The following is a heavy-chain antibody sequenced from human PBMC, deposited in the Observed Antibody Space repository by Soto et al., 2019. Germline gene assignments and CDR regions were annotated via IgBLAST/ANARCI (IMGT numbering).Heavy chain of an antibody. D-gene: IGHD1-26*01. Sequence: QVQLQESGPGLVKPSQTLSLTCTVSGGSICSCGYYLSWFRQHPVKALEWLGHTYYSGRTYDKPYFSDRVTLSIDTSKNQFSLRLNSLTAADTAVYYCASVLYFSCGICHLHYWYCDLWGRGTLLT. CDR3: ASVLYFSCGICHLHYWYCDL. CDR2: TYYSGRT. V-gene: IGHV4-31*03. J-gene: IGHJ2*01. CDR1: GGSICSCGYY.